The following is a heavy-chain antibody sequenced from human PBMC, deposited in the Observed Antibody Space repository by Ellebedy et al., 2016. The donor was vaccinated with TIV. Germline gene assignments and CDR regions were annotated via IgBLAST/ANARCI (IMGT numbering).Heavy chain of an antibody. J-gene: IGHJ6*02. V-gene: IGHV4-61*05. CDR1: GYPISSDYY. CDR2: IYYSGST. Sequence: SETLSLTCTVSGYPISSDYYWGWIRQPPGKGLEWIGDIYYSGSTNYDPSLKSRVTISVDVPKNQFSLKMKSVTAADTAVYYCARRYTKTTAHTWLAGYYYTLDSWGQGTTVTVSS. D-gene: IGHD3-9*01. CDR3: ARRYTKTTAHTWLAGYYYTLDS.